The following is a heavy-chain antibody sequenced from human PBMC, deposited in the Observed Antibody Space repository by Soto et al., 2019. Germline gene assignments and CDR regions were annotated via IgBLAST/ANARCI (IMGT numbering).Heavy chain of an antibody. CDR1: GFTFSSYS. D-gene: IGHD1-26*01. CDR3: AREVGTTFRLDY. V-gene: IGHV3-30-3*01. J-gene: IGHJ4*02. Sequence: ESGGGVVQPGRSLRLSCAASGFTFSSYSMQWVRQAPGKGLEWVAVVSNDGRVEYYADSLKGRFSISRDNSKDSVYLVMDNLTTDDTAVYYCAREVGTTFRLDYWGQGTLVTVSS. CDR2: VSNDGRVE.